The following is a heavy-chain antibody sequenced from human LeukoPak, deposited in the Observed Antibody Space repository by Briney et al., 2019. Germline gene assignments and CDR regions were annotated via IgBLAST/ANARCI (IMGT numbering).Heavy chain of an antibody. V-gene: IGHV3-33*01. D-gene: IGHD2-15*01. J-gene: IGHJ4*02. CDR2: IWYDGNNK. CDR3: ATAQYCRGGSCSTAAAY. Sequence: PGGSLRLSCAASGFTFSSYGMHWVRQTPGKGLEWVAVIWYDGNNKYYADSVKGRFSISRDNSKNTLYLQMNSLRAEDTAVYYCATAQYCRGGSCSTAAAYWGQGTLVNVSS. CDR1: GFTFSSYG.